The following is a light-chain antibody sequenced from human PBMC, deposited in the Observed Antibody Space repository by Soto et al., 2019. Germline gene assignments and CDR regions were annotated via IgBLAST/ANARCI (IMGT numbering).Light chain of an antibody. Sequence: QSALTQPPSVSGAPGRTVTISCTGSSSNIGARYEVHWYQQVPGTAPKLLIYEDFRRPSGVPDRFSGSKSGASASLAITGLQSEDEADYYCQSYDSSLSSVVFGGGTKVTVL. J-gene: IGLJ3*02. CDR3: QSYDSSLSSVV. CDR1: SSNIGARYE. V-gene: IGLV1-40*01. CDR2: EDF.